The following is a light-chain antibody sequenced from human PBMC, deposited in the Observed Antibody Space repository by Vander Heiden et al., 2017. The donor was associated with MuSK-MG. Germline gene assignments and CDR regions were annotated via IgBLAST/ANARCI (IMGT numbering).Light chain of an antibody. Sequence: QSALTPPPPVSGSPGPSVTISCTGTSSDVGGYNYVSWYQHPPGKAPKLMIYDVSKWPSGVPDRFSGSKSGNTASLTISGLQAEDEADYYCCSYAGSYTYVFGTGTKVTV. J-gene: IGLJ1*01. V-gene: IGLV2-11*01. CDR1: SSDVGGYNY. CDR2: DVS. CDR3: CSYAGSYTYV.